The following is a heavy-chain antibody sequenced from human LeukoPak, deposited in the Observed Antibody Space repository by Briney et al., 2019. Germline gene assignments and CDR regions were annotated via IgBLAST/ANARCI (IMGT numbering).Heavy chain of an antibody. CDR1: GGTFSGYA. J-gene: IGHJ4*02. V-gene: IGHV1-69*05. D-gene: IGHD6-13*01. CDR2: IIPIFGTA. CDR3: ARHSSSWSSPLDY. Sequence: GASVKVSCKASGGTFSGYAISWVRQAPGQGLEWMGGIIPIFGTANYAQKFQGRVTITTDESTSTAYMELSSLRSEDTAVYYCARHSSSWSSPLDYWGQGTLVTVSS.